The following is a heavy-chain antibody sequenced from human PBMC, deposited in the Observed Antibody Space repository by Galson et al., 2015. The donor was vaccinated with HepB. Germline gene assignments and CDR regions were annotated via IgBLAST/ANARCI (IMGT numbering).Heavy chain of an antibody. J-gene: IGHJ6*02. V-gene: IGHV3-30*04. CDR1: GFPFSSYS. D-gene: IGHD3-16*01. CDR2: ISDDGSNK. Sequence: SLRLSCAASGFPFSSYSMHWVRQAPGEGLEWVAVISDDGSNKYYADSVKGRFTISRDNSKNTLYLQMNSLRADDTATYYCARVLGPHDLYGMDVWGQGTTVTVSS. CDR3: ARVLGPHDLYGMDV.